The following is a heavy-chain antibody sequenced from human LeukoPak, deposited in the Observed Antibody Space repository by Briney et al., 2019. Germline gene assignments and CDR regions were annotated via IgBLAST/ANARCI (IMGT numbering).Heavy chain of an antibody. D-gene: IGHD6-13*01. CDR2: ISGNKDKT. CDR1: GYTFTSYG. V-gene: IGHV1-18*01. Sequence: ASVKVSCKASGYTFTSYGFSWVRQAPGQGLEWMRWISGNKDKTNYAESLQGRVTMTKDTSTTTVHMELRSLRSDVTAVYYCARDQPGYSSSWYHDDYWGQGTLVTVSS. J-gene: IGHJ4*02. CDR3: ARDQPGYSSSWYHDDY.